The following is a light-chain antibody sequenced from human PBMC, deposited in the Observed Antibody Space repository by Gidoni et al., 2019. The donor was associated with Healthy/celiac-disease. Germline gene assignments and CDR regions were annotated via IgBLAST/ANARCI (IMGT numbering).Light chain of an antibody. Sequence: DIQMTQSPSSLSASVGDRVTITCQASQSISSYLNWYQQKPGKAPKLLIYAASSLQSGVPSRFSGSGSGTDFTLTISSLQPEDFATYYCQQSYSTPPTFXXXTKVEIK. V-gene: IGKV1-39*01. CDR1: QSISSY. CDR2: AAS. J-gene: IGKJ1*01. CDR3: QQSYSTPPT.